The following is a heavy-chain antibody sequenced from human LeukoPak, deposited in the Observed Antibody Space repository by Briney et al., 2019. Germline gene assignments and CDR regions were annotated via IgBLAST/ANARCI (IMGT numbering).Heavy chain of an antibody. D-gene: IGHD3-3*01. CDR2: ISAYNGNT. J-gene: IGHJ4*02. Sequence: ASVKVSCKASGYTFTSYGISWVRQAPGQGLEWMGWISAYNGNTNYAQKFQGRVTMTTDTSTSTAYMELRSLRSDDTAVYYCARNDDFWSEYYFDYWGQGTLVTVSS. CDR3: ARNDDFWSEYYFDY. CDR1: GYTFTSYG. V-gene: IGHV1-18*01.